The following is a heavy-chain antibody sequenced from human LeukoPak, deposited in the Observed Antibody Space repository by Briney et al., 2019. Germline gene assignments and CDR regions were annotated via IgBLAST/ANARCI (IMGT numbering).Heavy chain of an antibody. D-gene: IGHD6-13*01. V-gene: IGHV4-59*01. J-gene: IGHJ6*03. CDR2: IYYSGST. CDR3: ARGYSSSWKSYYYYYMDV. CDR1: GGSISSYY. Sequence: SEPLSLTCTVSGGSISSYYWSWIRQPPGKGLEWIGYIYYSGSTNYNPSLKSRVTISADTSKNQFSLKLSSVTAADTAVYYCARGYSSSWKSYYYYYMDVWGKGTTVTISS.